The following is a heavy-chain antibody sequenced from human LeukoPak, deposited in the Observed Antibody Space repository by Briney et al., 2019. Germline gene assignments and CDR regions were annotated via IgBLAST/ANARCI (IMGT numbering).Heavy chain of an antibody. CDR2: IYRGNT. V-gene: IGHV4-59*08. J-gene: IGHJ4*02. CDR3: AAHAAISAAGTAPFDN. CDR1: GGSVNNYY. D-gene: IGHD6-13*01. Sequence: KPSETLSLTSTDSGGSVNNYYWSWIRQPPGKGLDWIWYIYRGNTKYNPSLKSRVTIPMDTSQNQISLKLISGTAADTTVYYCAAHAAISAAGTAPFDNWGQGMLVTVSS.